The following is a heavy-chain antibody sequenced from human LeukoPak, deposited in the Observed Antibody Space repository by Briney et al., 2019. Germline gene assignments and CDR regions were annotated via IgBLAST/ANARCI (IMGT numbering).Heavy chain of an antibody. CDR1: GGSISSYY. CDR3: ARWGSIAVARFDY. Sequence: SETLSLTRTVSGGSISSYYWSWIRQPPGKGLERIGYIYYTGSTNYNPSLTSRVNISVDTSKNQFSLNLTSVTAADTAVYYCARWGSIAVARFDYWGQGTLVTVSS. D-gene: IGHD6-6*01. V-gene: IGHV4-59*01. J-gene: IGHJ4*02. CDR2: IYYTGST.